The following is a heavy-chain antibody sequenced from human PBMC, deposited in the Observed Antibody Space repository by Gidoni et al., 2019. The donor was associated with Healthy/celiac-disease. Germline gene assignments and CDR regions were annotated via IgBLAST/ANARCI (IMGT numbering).Heavy chain of an antibody. CDR3: ARVTAQSEN. CDR1: GGSISSGGYS. CDR2: IYHSGST. J-gene: IGHJ4*02. V-gene: IGHV4-30-2*01. Sequence: QLQESGSGLVKPSQTLSLTCAVSGGSISSGGYSWSWIRQPPGKGLEWIGYIYHSGSTYYNPSLKSRVTISVDRSKNQFSLKLSSVTAADTAVYYCARVTAQSENWGQGTLVTVSS.